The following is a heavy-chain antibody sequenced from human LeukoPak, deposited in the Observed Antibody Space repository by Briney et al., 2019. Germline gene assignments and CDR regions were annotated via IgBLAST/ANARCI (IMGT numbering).Heavy chain of an antibody. Sequence: SETLSLTCTVSGDSISSSSYYWGWIRQPPGKGLEWIRNMHYSGSTNYNPSLRSRVTISVDTSKNQFSLKLSSVTAADTAVYYCARRGPSAYEFDYWGQGTLVTVSS. CDR2: MHYSGST. CDR1: GDSISSSSYY. D-gene: IGHD5-12*01. V-gene: IGHV4-39*01. J-gene: IGHJ4*02. CDR3: ARRGPSAYEFDY.